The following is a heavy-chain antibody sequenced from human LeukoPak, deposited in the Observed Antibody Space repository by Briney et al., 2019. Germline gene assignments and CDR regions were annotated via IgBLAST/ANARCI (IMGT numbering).Heavy chain of an antibody. CDR3: AREVRDILTPDAFDI. CDR1: GFTFSSYS. V-gene: IGHV3-21*01. J-gene: IGHJ3*02. CDR2: ISSSSSYI. Sequence: GGSLRLSCAASGFTFSSYSMNWVRQAPGKGLEWVSSISSSSSYIYYADSVKGRFTISRDSAKNSLYLQMNSLRAEDTAVYYCAREVRDILTPDAFDIWGQGTMVTVSS. D-gene: IGHD3-9*01.